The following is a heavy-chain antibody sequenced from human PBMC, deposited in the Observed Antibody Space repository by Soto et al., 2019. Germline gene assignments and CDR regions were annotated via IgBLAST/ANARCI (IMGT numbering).Heavy chain of an antibody. Sequence: PSETLSLTCSVSGDSINSDNYYWGWIRQPPGKGLEWIGSIYYRGNTYYNPSLKTRVTISLDKSKSQFSLKLNSVTAADSAVYYCASHNRSIICLYYDFWSGYTTSYYFDYWGQGTLVTVSS. D-gene: IGHD3-3*01. V-gene: IGHV4-39*01. CDR1: GDSINSDNYY. CDR2: IYYRGNT. CDR3: ASHNRSIICLYYDFWSGYTTSYYFDY. J-gene: IGHJ4*02.